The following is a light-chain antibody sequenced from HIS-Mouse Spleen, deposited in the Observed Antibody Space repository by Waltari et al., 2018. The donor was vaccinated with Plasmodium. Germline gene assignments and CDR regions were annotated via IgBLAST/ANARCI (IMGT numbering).Light chain of an antibody. CDR3: QQFNSYPQGT. V-gene: IGKV1-13*02. Sequence: AIQLTKSPSSLSASVGDRVTIPCRASQGISSALAWYQQKPGKAPKLLIYDASSLESGVPSRFSGSGSGTDFTLTISSLQPEDFATYYCQQFNSYPQGTFGQGTRLEIK. CDR2: DAS. J-gene: IGKJ5*01. CDR1: QGISSA.